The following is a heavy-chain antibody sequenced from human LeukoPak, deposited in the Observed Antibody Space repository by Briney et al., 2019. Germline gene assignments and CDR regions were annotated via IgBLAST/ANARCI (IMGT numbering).Heavy chain of an antibody. V-gene: IGHV4-59*01. D-gene: IGHD2/OR15-2a*01. J-gene: IGHJ4*02. CDR1: GGSISSYY. Sequence: PSETLCLTCTVPGGSISSYYWSWIRQPPGKGLEWIGHIYYSGSTNYNPSLKSRVTISVDTSKNQFSLKLSSVTAADTAVYYCAREGLKYIFDYWGQGTLVTVSS. CDR3: AREGLKYIFDY. CDR2: IYYSGST.